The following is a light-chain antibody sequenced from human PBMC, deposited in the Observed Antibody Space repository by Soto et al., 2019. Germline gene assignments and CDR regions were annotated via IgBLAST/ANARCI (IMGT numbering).Light chain of an antibody. J-gene: IGLJ3*02. CDR3: AVWDDSLNGVV. CDR2: SNN. CDR1: SSNIGINA. Sequence: QSVLTQPRSTSGTPGQGGTISCSGSSSNIGINAVNWYQQLPGTAPKLLIYSNNQRPSGVPDRFSGSKSGTSASLAISGLQSEDQADYYCAVWDDSLNGVVFGGGTKLTVL. V-gene: IGLV1-44*01.